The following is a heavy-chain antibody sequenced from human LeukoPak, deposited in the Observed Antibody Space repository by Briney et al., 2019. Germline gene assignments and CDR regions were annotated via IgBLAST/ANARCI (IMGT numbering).Heavy chain of an antibody. J-gene: IGHJ4*02. Sequence: GGSLRLSCAASGFTFSSYWMSWVRQAPGKGLEWVANIKQDGSEKYYVDSVKGRFTISRDNAKNTLYMQMNSLRVEDTAVYYCARAVGEDRGGHPLDYWGQGTLVTVSS. D-gene: IGHD3-10*01. V-gene: IGHV3-7*01. CDR2: IKQDGSEK. CDR3: ARAVGEDRGGHPLDY. CDR1: GFTFSSYW.